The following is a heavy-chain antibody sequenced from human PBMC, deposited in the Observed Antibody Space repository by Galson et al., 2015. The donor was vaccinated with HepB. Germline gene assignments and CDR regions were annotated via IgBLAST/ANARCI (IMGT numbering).Heavy chain of an antibody. Sequence: SLRLSCAASGSGFTYSSYAMNWVRQAPGKGLEWVSTVSGSGDNRYYADSVKGRFTISRDNSKNTVYLQMNSLRDEDTAIYYCAPVISDWGQGTLVTVSS. D-gene: IGHD2-21*01. CDR1: GSGFTYSSYA. CDR2: VSGSGDNR. CDR3: APVISD. V-gene: IGHV3-23*01. J-gene: IGHJ4*02.